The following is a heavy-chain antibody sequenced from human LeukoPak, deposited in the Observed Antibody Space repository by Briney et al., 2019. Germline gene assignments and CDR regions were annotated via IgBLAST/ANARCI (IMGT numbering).Heavy chain of an antibody. CDR3: ARDNGGDSYGSGHFDY. D-gene: IGHD5-18*01. V-gene: IGHV1-18*01. CDR2: ISTNNGNT. Sequence: ASVKVSCKTSGYRFSSNGISWVRQAPGQGLEWMGWISTNNGNTQYSQSLQGRVTLTRDTSTSTVFMEVRSLTSDDTAVYFCARDNGGDSYGSGHFDYWGQGTLVTVSS. J-gene: IGHJ4*02. CDR1: GYRFSSNG.